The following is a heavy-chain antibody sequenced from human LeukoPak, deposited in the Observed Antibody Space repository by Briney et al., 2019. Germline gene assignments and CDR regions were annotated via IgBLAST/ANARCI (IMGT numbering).Heavy chain of an antibody. V-gene: IGHV4-39*07. J-gene: IGHJ4*02. D-gene: IGHD3-22*01. CDR3: ARVGYYDSSAYYYYFDY. CDR2: IYYSGST. CDR1: GGSISSSTYY. Sequence: PSETLSLTCTVSGGSISSSTYYWGWIRQPPGKGLEWIGSIYYSGSTYYNPSLKSRLTISVDTSKNQFSLKLSSVTAVDTAAFYCARVGYYDSSAYYYYFDYWGQGTLVTVSS.